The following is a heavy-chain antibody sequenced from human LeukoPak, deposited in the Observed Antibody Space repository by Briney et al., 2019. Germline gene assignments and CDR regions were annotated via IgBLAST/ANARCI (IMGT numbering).Heavy chain of an antibody. CDR3: ARAVDSGGWYQFWFDP. CDR2: TYYRSKWYN. CDR1: GDSVSSNSAA. V-gene: IGHV6-1*01. Sequence: SQTLSLTCAISGDSVSSNSAAWNWIRQSPSRGLEWLGRTYYRSKWYNDYAVSVKSRITINPDTSKNQFSLQLNSVTPEDTAVYYCARAVDSGGWYQFWFDPWGQGTLVTVSS. D-gene: IGHD6-19*01. J-gene: IGHJ5*02.